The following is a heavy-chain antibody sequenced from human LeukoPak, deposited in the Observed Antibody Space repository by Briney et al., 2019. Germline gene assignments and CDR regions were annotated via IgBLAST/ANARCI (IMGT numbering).Heavy chain of an antibody. V-gene: IGHV1-18*01. CDR1: GYTFTIYG. Sequence: ASVKVSCKASGYTFTIYGISWVRQAPGQGLEWMGWISAYNGNTNYAQKFQGRVTITADEFTSTAYMELSSLRSEDTAVYYCARRWGPHCSSISCYWRDWYFDLWGRGTLVTVSS. J-gene: IGHJ2*01. D-gene: IGHD2-2*01. CDR2: ISAYNGNT. CDR3: ARRWGPHCSSISCYWRDWYFDL.